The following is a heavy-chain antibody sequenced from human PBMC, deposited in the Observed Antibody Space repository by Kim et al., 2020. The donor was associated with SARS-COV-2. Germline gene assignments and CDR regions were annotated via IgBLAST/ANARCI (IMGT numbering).Heavy chain of an antibody. CDR1: GFTFSSYW. V-gene: IGHV3-7*03. CDR3: ARDAMVRGEGYYYYGMDV. CDR2: IKQDGSEK. J-gene: IGHJ6*02. Sequence: GGSLRLSCAASGFTFSSYWMSWVRQAPGKGLEWVANIKQDGSEKYYVDSVKGRFTISRDNAKNSLYLQMNSLRAEDTAVYYCARDAMVRGEGYYYYGMDVWGQGPTVTVSS. D-gene: IGHD3-10*01.